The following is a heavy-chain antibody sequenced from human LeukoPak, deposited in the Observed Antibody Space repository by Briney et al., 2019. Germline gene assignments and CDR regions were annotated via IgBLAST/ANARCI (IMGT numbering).Heavy chain of an antibody. J-gene: IGHJ5*02. CDR2: IYYSGST. D-gene: IGHD3-22*01. V-gene: IGHV4-39*07. CDR1: GGSISGSSYY. Sequence: PSETLSLTCTVSGGSISGSSYYWGWIRQPPGKGLEWIGSIYYSGSTYYNPSLKSRVTISVDTSKNQFSLKLSSVTAADTAVYYCARDPLASRVGPYYYDSSGYTWGQGTLVTVSS. CDR3: ARDPLASRVGPYYYDSSGYT.